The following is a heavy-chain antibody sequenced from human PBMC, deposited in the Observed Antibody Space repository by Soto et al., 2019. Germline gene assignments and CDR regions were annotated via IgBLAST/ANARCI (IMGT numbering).Heavy chain of an antibody. Sequence: EVQLLESGGGLVQPGGSLRLSCAASGFTFSSYAMRWVRQAPGKGLEWVSAISGSGDSTYYAEYVKGRFTISRDNSKNTLYLQMNSLRAEDTAVYYCARRGSGSYYDYWGQGTLVTVSS. CDR3: ARRGSGSYYDY. V-gene: IGHV3-23*01. D-gene: IGHD1-26*01. CDR1: GFTFSSYA. CDR2: ISGSGDST. J-gene: IGHJ4*02.